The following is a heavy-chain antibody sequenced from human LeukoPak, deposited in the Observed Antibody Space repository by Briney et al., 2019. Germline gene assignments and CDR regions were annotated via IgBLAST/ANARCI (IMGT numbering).Heavy chain of an antibody. D-gene: IGHD6-19*01. Sequence: GGSLRLSCAASGFTFSSYWMSWVRQAPGKGLEWVAFIRYDGSNKYYADSVKGRFTISRDNSKNTLYLQMNSLRAEDTAVYYCAKLIAVAGWPEIDYWGQGTLVTVSS. CDR3: AKLIAVAGWPEIDY. CDR2: IRYDGSNK. V-gene: IGHV3-30*02. J-gene: IGHJ4*02. CDR1: GFTFSSYW.